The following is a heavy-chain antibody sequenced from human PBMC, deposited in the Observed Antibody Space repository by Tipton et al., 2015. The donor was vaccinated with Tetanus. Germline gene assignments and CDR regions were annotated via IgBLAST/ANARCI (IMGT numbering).Heavy chain of an antibody. V-gene: IGHV3-21*01. CDR1: GFTFTNYG. J-gene: IGHJ5*02. D-gene: IGHD6-6*01. CDR3: ARVVAARQTYTWFDP. CDR2: ISTSSTYI. Sequence: SLRLSCAASGFTFTNYGFHWVRQAPGKGLEWVSSISTSSTYIYYADSVKGRFTISRDNAKNSLYLQMNSLRAEDTAVYYCARVVAARQTYTWFDPWGQGTLVTVSS.